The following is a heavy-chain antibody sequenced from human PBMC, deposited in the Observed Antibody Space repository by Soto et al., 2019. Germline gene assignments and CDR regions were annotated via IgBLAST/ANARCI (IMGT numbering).Heavy chain of an antibody. V-gene: IGHV1-2*02. CDR3: ARFRHSIVVVTAFDY. CDR1: GYPFTGYY. CDR2: INPNSGGT. J-gene: IGHJ4*02. D-gene: IGHD2-21*02. Sequence: GSSVKVSCKASGYPFTGYYMHWVRQAPGQGLEWMGWINPNSGGTNYAQKFQGRVTMTRDTPISTAYMELSRLRSDDTAVYYCARFRHSIVVVTAFDYSGPGNLVTVFS.